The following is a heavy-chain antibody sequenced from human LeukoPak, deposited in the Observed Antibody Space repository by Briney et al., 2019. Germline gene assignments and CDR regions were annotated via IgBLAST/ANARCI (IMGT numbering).Heavy chain of an antibody. CDR1: GFTFSNYA. CDR2: ITDSGGGT. V-gene: IGHV3-23*01. D-gene: IGHD4/OR15-4a*01. Sequence: PGGSLRLSCTASGFTFSNYAMTWVRQAPGKGLEWVSTITDSGGGTFYADSVKGRFIISRDNSKNTLFLLMISLRAEDTAEYYCAKEGPHLGTDYLDFDYWGQGVLVTVSS. CDR3: AKEGPHLGTDYLDFDY. J-gene: IGHJ4*02.